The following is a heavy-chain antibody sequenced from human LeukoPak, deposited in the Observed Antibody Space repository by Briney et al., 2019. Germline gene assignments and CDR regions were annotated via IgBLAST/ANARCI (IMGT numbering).Heavy chain of an antibody. D-gene: IGHD2-21*02. CDR3: ARNLFLAYCGGDCRSDAFDI. J-gene: IGHJ3*02. CDR2: IIPIFGTA. CDR1: GGTFSSYA. V-gene: IGHV1-69*13. Sequence: SVKVSCKASGGTFSSYAISWVRQAPGQGLEWMGGIIPIFGTANYAQKFQGRVTITADESTSTAYMELSSLRSEDTAVYYCARNLFLAYCGGDCRSDAFDIWGQGTMVTVSS.